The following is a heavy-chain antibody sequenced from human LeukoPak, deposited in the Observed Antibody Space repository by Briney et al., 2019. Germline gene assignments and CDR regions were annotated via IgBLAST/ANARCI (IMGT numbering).Heavy chain of an antibody. Sequence: ASEKVSCKASGYTFTSYGISWVRQAPGQGLEWMGWISAYNGNTNYAQKLQGRVTMTRDTSTSTVYMELSSLRSEDTAVYYCARTAVAAFDYWGQGTLVTVSS. J-gene: IGHJ4*02. D-gene: IGHD6-19*01. CDR2: ISAYNGNT. CDR1: GYTFTSYG. CDR3: ARTAVAAFDY. V-gene: IGHV1-18*01.